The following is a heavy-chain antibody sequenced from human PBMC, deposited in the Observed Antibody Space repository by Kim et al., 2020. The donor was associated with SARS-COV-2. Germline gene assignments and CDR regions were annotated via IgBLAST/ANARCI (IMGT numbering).Heavy chain of an antibody. J-gene: IGHJ4*02. CDR3: ARDFCSTSCYIDY. V-gene: IGHV1-3*01. D-gene: IGHD2-2*02. Sequence: KYSMKVTGRVTITKETSASTAYMELSSLRSEDTAVYYCARDFCSTSCYIDYWGQGALVTVSS.